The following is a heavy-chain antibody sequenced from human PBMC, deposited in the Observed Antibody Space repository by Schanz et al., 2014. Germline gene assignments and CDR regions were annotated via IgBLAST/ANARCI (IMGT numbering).Heavy chain of an antibody. Sequence: EVQLVESGGGLVQPGGSLRLSCAGSGFSFSDYPMNWVRLAPGKGLEWLAYISAASSSIHYADSVKGRFTISRDNSKNTLYLQMDTLRVEDTAMFYCARDMTIAPAWGQGTLVTVSS. CDR1: GFSFSDYP. CDR3: ARDMTIAPA. D-gene: IGHD6-13*01. J-gene: IGHJ5*02. CDR2: ISAASSSI. V-gene: IGHV3-48*01.